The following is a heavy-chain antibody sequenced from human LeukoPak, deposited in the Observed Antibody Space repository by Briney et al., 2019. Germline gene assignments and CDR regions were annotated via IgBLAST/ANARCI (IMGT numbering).Heavy chain of an antibody. CDR3: ARGRGGGWYHFPPDY. Sequence: SETLSLTCAVYGGSFSGYYWSWIRQPPGKGLEWIGEINHSGSTNYNPSLKRRVTISVDTSKNKFSLKLSSVTAADTAVYYCARGRGGGWYHFPPDYWGQGTLVTVSS. CDR2: INHSGST. V-gene: IGHV4-34*01. CDR1: GGSFSGYY. J-gene: IGHJ4*02. D-gene: IGHD6-19*01.